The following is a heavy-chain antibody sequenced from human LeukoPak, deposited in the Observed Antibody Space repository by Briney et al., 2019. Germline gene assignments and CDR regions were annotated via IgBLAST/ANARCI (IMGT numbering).Heavy chain of an antibody. D-gene: IGHD3-10*01. Sequence: GGSLRLSCAASGFTFSDYYMHWVRQAQGKGLLWISHINGDGSRTGYADSVKGRFTISRDNAKNILHLQMNSLRAEDTAVYYCSRGTYPYSSDNWGQGALVTVSS. CDR1: GFTFSDYY. V-gene: IGHV3-74*01. CDR3: SRGTYPYSSDN. J-gene: IGHJ4*02. CDR2: INGDGSRT.